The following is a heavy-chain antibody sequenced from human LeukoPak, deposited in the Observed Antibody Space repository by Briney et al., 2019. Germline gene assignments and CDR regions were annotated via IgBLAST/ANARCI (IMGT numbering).Heavy chain of an antibody. Sequence: ASVKVSCKASGYTFTSYRISWVRQAPGQGLEWMGWISAYNGNTNYAQKLQGRVTMTTDTSTSTAYMELRSLRSDDTAVYYCARERVWFGELLGRWFDPWGQGTLVTVSS. J-gene: IGHJ5*02. D-gene: IGHD3-10*01. CDR1: GYTFTSYR. V-gene: IGHV1-18*01. CDR3: ARERVWFGELLGRWFDP. CDR2: ISAYNGNT.